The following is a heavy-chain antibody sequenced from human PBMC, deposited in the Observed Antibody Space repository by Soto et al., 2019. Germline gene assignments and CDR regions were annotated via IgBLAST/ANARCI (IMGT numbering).Heavy chain of an antibody. V-gene: IGHV1-69*13. D-gene: IGHD6-6*01. CDR3: ARGIGARSSSPMRPGYFDY. J-gene: IGHJ4*02. Sequence: EASVKVSCKASGGTFSSYAISWVRQAPGQGLEWMGGIIPIFGTANYAQKFQGRVTITADESTSTAYMELSSLRSEDTAVYYCARGIGARSSSPMRPGYFDYWGQGTLVTVSS. CDR1: GGTFSSYA. CDR2: IIPIFGTA.